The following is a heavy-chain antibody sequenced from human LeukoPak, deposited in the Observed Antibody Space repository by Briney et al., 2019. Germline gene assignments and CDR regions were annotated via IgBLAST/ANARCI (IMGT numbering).Heavy chain of an antibody. J-gene: IGHJ4*02. CDR1: GFTLSRFW. Sequence: PGGSLSLSCAASGFTLSRFWMSWVRQPPGGGLEWVANIKQDGSGKRYVDSVKGRFTVSRDNSKNFLYLEMNSLRAEDTAVYYCAGSASLYRGSEDQGFESWGQGTLVTVSS. CDR3: AGSASLYRGSEDQGFES. D-gene: IGHD5-12*01. CDR2: IKQDGSGK. V-gene: IGHV3-7*01.